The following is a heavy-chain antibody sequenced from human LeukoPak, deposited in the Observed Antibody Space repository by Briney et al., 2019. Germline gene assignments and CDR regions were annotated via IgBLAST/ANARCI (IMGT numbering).Heavy chain of an antibody. V-gene: IGHV3-23*01. Sequence: GGSLRLSCAASGFAFSNYAMSWVRQAPGKGLEWVSSLMSSGATTYYADSVKGRFTIFRDNSKNTVHLQMDSLRAEDSAVYYCAKNAGYSYGLYYFDYWGQGTLVTVSS. CDR3: AKNAGYSYGLYYFDY. CDR2: LMSSGATT. D-gene: IGHD5-18*01. J-gene: IGHJ4*02. CDR1: GFAFSNYA.